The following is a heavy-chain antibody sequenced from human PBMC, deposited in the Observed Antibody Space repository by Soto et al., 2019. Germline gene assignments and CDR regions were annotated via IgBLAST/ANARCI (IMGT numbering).Heavy chain of an antibody. V-gene: IGHV4-31*03. CDR1: GGSISSGGYY. CDR3: ARFSGGEGRNWFDP. J-gene: IGHJ5*02. Sequence: SETLSLTCTVSGGSISSGGYYWSWIRQHPGKGLEWIGYIYYSGSTYYNPSLKSRVTISVDTSKNQFSLKLSSVTAADTAVYYSARFSGGEGRNWFDPWGQGTLVTVSS. D-gene: IGHD6-25*01. CDR2: IYYSGST.